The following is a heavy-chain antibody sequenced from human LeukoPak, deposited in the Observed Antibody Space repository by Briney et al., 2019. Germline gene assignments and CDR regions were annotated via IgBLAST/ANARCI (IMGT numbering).Heavy chain of an antibody. Sequence: PGGSLRLSCAASGFTFSGSAMHWVRQASGKGLEWVGRIRSKANSYATAYAASVKGRFTISRDDSKNTAYLQMNSLKTEDTAVYYCTTRPDYGFTQVYCSSTSCPRVDYWGQGTLVTVSS. CDR1: GFTFSGSA. V-gene: IGHV3-73*01. CDR2: IRSKANSYAT. J-gene: IGHJ4*02. CDR3: TTRPDYGFTQVYCSSTSCPRVDY. D-gene: IGHD2-2*01.